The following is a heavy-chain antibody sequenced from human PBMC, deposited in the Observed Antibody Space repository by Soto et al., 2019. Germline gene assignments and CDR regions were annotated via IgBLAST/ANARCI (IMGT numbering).Heavy chain of an antibody. Sequence: QVHLVQSGSEVKTAGAAVKVSCKASGYTFSDYGVSWVRQAPGQGLEWMGWINVYSGATNYLPKFQGRVTMTTDTSTSTLYMELRDLSSEDTAVYYCARGRGGYLSSSGHTHNYLDYWGQGTLVTVSS. D-gene: IGHD3-22*01. CDR1: GYTFSDYG. J-gene: IGHJ4*02. CDR2: INVYSGAT. CDR3: ARGRGGYLSSSGHTHNYLDY. V-gene: IGHV1-18*01.